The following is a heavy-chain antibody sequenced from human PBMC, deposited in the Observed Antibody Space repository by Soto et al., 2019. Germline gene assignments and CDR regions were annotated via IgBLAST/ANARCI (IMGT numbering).Heavy chain of an antibody. CDR2: IYYSGST. CDR3: ARDRRIYNFLTGYQATFSGMDV. Sequence: SLTCTVSGGSVSSGSYYWSWIRQPPGKGLEWIGYIYYSGSTYYNPSLKSRVTISEDTSKNQFSLKMSSVTAADTAVYYCARDRRIYNFLTGYQATFSGMDVWGQGTRFTVSS. CDR1: GGSVSSGSYY. J-gene: IGHJ6*02. D-gene: IGHD3-9*01. V-gene: IGHV4-30-4*08.